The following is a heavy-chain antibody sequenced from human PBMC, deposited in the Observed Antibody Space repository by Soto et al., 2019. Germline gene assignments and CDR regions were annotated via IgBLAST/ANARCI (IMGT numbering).Heavy chain of an antibody. CDR2: VYSTGGT. Sequence: QVQLHESGPGLVKPSETLSLTCNVSGDSIGRFYWSWIRQSAEKGLEWIGRVYSTGGTAYNPALTGRVTISLGRSNNHVSLEMNSVTAADTAVYFCARDLSGTGLDIWGRGTRVTVSS. V-gene: IGHV4-4*07. CDR1: GDSIGRFY. D-gene: IGHD1-26*01. J-gene: IGHJ6*02. CDR3: ARDLSGTGLDI.